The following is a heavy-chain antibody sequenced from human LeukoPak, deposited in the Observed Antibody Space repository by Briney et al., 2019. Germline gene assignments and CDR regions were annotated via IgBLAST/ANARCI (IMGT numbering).Heavy chain of an antibody. CDR1: GGSISSYY. J-gene: IGHJ4*02. CDR3: ARAYYYGSGSYGLDY. CDR2: IYSSGST. V-gene: IGHV4-59*01. D-gene: IGHD3-10*01. Sequence: SESLSLTCTVSGGSISSYYWSWIRQPPGKGLEWIGYIYSSGSTNYNPSLKSRLTISVDASKNQFSLKLTSVTAADTAVYYCARAYYYGSGSYGLDYWGQGTLVTVSS.